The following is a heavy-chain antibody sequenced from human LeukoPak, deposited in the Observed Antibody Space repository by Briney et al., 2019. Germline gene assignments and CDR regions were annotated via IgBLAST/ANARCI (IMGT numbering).Heavy chain of an antibody. CDR1: GGSFSGYY. CDR2: INHSGST. J-gene: IGHJ6*03. CDR3: ARVSYDRGYYYYYYMDV. V-gene: IGHV4-34*01. Sequence: SETLSLTCAVYGGSFSGYYWSWIRQPPGKGLEWIGEINHSGSTNYNPSLKSRVAISVDTSKNQFSLKLSSVTAADTAVYYCARVSYDRGYYYYYYMDVWGKGTTVTVSS. D-gene: IGHD3-22*01.